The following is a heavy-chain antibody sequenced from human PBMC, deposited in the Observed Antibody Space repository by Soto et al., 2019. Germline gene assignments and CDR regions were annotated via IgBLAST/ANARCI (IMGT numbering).Heavy chain of an antibody. CDR2: ISAYNGNS. Sequence: ASVKVSCKASGYTFTSYGISWVRQAPGQGLEWMGWISAYNGNSNYAQKLQGRVTMTTDTSTSTAYMELRSLRSDDTAVYYCARLDSSGGDFDYWGQGTLVTVSS. CDR1: GYTFTSYG. V-gene: IGHV1-18*04. CDR3: ARLDSSGGDFDY. D-gene: IGHD3-22*01. J-gene: IGHJ4*02.